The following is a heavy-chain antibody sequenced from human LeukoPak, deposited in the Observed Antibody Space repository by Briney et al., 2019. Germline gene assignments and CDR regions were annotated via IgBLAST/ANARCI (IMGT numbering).Heavy chain of an antibody. J-gene: IGHJ1*01. CDR2: ISASGGST. Sequence: PGGSLRLSCAASGFTFSSYWMSWVRQAPGKGLDWVSGISASGGSTYYADSVKGRVTISRDNSKNTLYLQMNSLRAEDTAVYYCAKGGASGSYTHWGQGTLVTVSS. CDR3: AKGGASGSYTH. D-gene: IGHD3-10*01. V-gene: IGHV3-23*01. CDR1: GFTFSSYW.